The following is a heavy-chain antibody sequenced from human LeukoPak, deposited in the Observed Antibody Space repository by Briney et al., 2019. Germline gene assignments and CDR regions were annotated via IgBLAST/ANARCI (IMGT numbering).Heavy chain of an antibody. J-gene: IGHJ4*02. CDR3: ARGPTRLATAGAEFDS. V-gene: IGHV1-2*06. CDR1: GYNFIGFY. D-gene: IGHD6-13*01. CDR2: INPNSGET. Sequence: ASVKVSCKASGYNFIGFYMHWVRQAPGQSLEWMGRINPNSGETSFALSFQGRVTMTRDTSINTAYMELGRLTSDDTAVYFCARGPTRLATAGAEFDSWGQGTLVIVSS.